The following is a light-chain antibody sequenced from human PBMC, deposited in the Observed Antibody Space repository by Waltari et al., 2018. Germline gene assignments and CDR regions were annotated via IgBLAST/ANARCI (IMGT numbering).Light chain of an antibody. CDR1: RSVIGY. V-gene: IGKV1-39*01. Sequence: DVQMTQSPSSLSASIGDRVTITCRASRSVIGYLNCYKQKPGKAPTLLIYATSSLERGVPSRFSGSGTGADYTLTISSLQPEDFATYYCQQSHSSPLTFGGGTKVEIK. J-gene: IGKJ4*01. CDR2: ATS. CDR3: QQSHSSPLT.